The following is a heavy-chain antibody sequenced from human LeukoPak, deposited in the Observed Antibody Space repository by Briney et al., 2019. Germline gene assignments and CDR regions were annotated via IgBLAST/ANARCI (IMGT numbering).Heavy chain of an antibody. CDR2: ISRSSTYI. J-gene: IGHJ3*02. V-gene: IGHV3-11*06. CDR1: RFTFSDYY. Sequence: PGGSLRLSCAASRFTFSDYYMSWIRQAPGKGLEWVSSISRSSTYIDYADSLKGRFTISRDNAKNSLYLQMNSLRVEDTAVYYCARAHVGDYVWGGDDIWGQGTMVTVSS. CDR3: ARAHVGDYVWGGDDI. D-gene: IGHD3-16*01.